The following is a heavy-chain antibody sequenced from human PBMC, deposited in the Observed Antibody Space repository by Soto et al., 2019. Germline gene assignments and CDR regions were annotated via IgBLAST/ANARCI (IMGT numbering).Heavy chain of an antibody. Sequence: PGGSLRLSCAASGFSLRDYGMHWFRQAPGKGLEYVAAVSDDGSEQYYADSVRGRFTISRDNSKNTVYLQLDSLTTGDTAVYYCARDPTGGYFHYDYWGQGALVTVSS. D-gene: IGHD1-26*01. J-gene: IGHJ4*02. V-gene: IGHV3-30*17. CDR3: ARDPTGGYFHYDY. CDR1: GFSLRDYG. CDR2: VSDDGSEQ.